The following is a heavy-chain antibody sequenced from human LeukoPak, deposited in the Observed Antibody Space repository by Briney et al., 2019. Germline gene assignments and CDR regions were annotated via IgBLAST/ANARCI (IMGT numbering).Heavy chain of an antibody. V-gene: IGHV3-23*01. Sequence: PGGSLRLSCAASGFTFSSYGMSWVRQDPGKGLEWVSAISGSGGSTKYADSVKGRFTISRDNSKNTLYLQMNSLRAEDTAVYSCAKHLGSGYYYAFDYWGQGTLVTVSS. J-gene: IGHJ4*02. CDR2: ISGSGGST. CDR1: GFTFSSYG. CDR3: AKHLGSGYYYAFDY. D-gene: IGHD3-22*01.